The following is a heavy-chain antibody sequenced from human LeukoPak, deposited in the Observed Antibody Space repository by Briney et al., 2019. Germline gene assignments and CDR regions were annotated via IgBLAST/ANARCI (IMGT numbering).Heavy chain of an antibody. CDR1: GSMSNHF. V-gene: IGHV4-59*11. J-gene: IGHJ4*02. Sequence: SETLSLTCTVFGSMSNHFWSWIRQPPGKGLEWIGYIYYSGSTNYNPSLKSRVTISVDTSKNQFSLKLSSVTAADTAVYYCAGDLNLWGQGTLVTVSS. CDR2: IYYSGST. CDR3: AGDLNL.